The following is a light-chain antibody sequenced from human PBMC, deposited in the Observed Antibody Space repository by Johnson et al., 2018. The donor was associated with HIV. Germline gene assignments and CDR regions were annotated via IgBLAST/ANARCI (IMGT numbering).Light chain of an antibody. V-gene: IGLV1-51*02. CDR3: GTLDSSLSTGV. J-gene: IGLJ1*01. CDR2: ENN. CDR1: SSNIGNNY. Sequence: QSVLTQSPSVSAAPGQRVTISCSGSSSNIGNNYVSWYQQLPGTAPKLLIYENNKRPSGIPDRFSASKSGTSATLGITGLQTGDEADYFCGTLDSSLSTGVFGTGTEVTVL.